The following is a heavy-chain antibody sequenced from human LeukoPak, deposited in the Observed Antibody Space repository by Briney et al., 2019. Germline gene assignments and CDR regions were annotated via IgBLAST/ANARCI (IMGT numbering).Heavy chain of an antibody. CDR3: ARVTNDYGGNRYFDS. CDR1: GYSISSGYY. D-gene: IGHD4-23*01. J-gene: IGHJ4*02. CDR2: IYHSGST. V-gene: IGHV4-38-2*02. Sequence: ASETLSLTCTVSGYSISSGYYWGWIRQPPGKGLEWIGSIYHSGSTYYNPSLKSRVTISVDTSKNQFSLKLSSVTAADTAVYYCARVTNDYGGNRYFDSWGQGTLVTVSS.